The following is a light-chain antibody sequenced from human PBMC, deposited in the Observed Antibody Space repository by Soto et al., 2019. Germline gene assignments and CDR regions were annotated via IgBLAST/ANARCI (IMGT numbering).Light chain of an antibody. V-gene: IGKV1-39*01. CDR2: AAS. Sequence: DIKMTQSPSSLSASVGDRVTITCRASQSISSYLTWYQQKPGKAPKLLIYAASRMQSGIPSTFSGSESGTDFTLTISSLQREDFATYYCQQCDSTPCTFGQGTKVDIK. CDR1: QSISSY. J-gene: IGKJ1*01. CDR3: QQCDSTPCT.